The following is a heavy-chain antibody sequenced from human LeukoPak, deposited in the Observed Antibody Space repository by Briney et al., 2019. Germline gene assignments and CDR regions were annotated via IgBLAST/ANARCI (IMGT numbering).Heavy chain of an antibody. V-gene: IGHV3-11*03. Sequence: GGSLRLSCAASGFSFSDYYMNWIRQAPGKGLEWVSYTSSSATYTDYAESVKGRFTVSRDNAKNSLYLQMNSLRAEDTAVYYCARSFYDFLNGPYEEAFDMWGQGTMVTVSS. CDR1: GFSFSDYY. J-gene: IGHJ3*02. CDR2: TSSSATYT. CDR3: ARSFYDFLNGPYEEAFDM. D-gene: IGHD3-3*01.